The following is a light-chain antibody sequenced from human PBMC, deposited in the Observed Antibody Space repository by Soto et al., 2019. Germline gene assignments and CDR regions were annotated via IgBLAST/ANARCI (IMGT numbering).Light chain of an antibody. CDR3: QQYGSSPWT. CDR1: QSVSSSY. J-gene: IGKJ1*01. V-gene: IGKV3-20*01. Sequence: EIVLTQSPGTLSLSPGERATLSCRASQSVSSSYLAWYQQKPGQAPRLLIYAASSRATGIPDRFSGSGSGSDFTLTISRLEPDDFAVYYCQQYGSSPWTFGQGTKVEIK. CDR2: AAS.